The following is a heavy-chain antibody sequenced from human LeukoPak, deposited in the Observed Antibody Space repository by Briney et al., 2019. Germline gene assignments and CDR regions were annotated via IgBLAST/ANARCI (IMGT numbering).Heavy chain of an antibody. D-gene: IGHD3-16*01. J-gene: IGHJ4*02. CDR3: ARGGVLKSVDY. Sequence: ASETLSLTCTVSGGSISSYYWSWIRQPPGKGLEWIGYIYYSGSTNYNPSLKSRVTISVDTSKNQFSLRLSSVTAADTAVYYCARGGVLKSVDYWGQGTLVAVSS. CDR1: GGSISSYY. CDR2: IYYSGST. V-gene: IGHV4-59*01.